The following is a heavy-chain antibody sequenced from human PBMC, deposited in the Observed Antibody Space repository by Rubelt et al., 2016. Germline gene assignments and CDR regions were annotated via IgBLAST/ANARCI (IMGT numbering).Heavy chain of an antibody. V-gene: IGHV1-18*01. J-gene: IGHJ4*02. CDR3: ARVEYYYDSSGYSDY. CDR1: GYTFTSYG. CDR2: ISAYNGNT. D-gene: IGHD3-22*01. Sequence: QVQLVQSGAEVKKPGASVKVSCKASGYTFTSYGISWVRQAPGQGLEWMGWISAYNGNTNYAQKLQDRVTMTTDTSTVTAYMELRSLRSDDTAVYYCARVEYYYDSSGYSDYWGQGTLVTVSS.